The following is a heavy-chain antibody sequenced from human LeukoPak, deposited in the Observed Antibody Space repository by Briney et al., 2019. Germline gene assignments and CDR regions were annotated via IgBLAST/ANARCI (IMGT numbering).Heavy chain of an antibody. J-gene: IGHJ3*02. CDR2: IYYSGST. D-gene: IGHD3-10*01. CDR3: ARHKEVLLWFGELFNEPFDI. CDR1: GGSISSSSYY. V-gene: IGHV4-39*01. Sequence: ASQTLSLTCTVSGGSISSSSYYWGWIRQPPGKGLEWIGSIYYSGSTYYNPSLKSRVTISVDTSKNQFSLKLGSVTAADTAVYYCARHKEVLLWFGELFNEPFDIWGQGTMVTVSS.